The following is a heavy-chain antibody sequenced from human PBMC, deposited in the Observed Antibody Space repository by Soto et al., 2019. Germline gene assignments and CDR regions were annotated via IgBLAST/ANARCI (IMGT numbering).Heavy chain of an antibody. Sequence: PGGSLRLSCAASGFTFSSYGMHWVRQAPGKGLEWVAVIWYDGSNKYYADSVKGRFTISRDNSKNTLYLQMNSLRAEDTAVYYCARDRAAGTIWFDPWGQGTLVTVSS. CDR3: ARDRAAGTIWFDP. D-gene: IGHD6-13*01. V-gene: IGHV3-33*01. J-gene: IGHJ5*02. CDR2: IWYDGSNK. CDR1: GFTFSSYG.